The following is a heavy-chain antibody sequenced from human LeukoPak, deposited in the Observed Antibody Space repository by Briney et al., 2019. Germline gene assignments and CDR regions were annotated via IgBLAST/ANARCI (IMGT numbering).Heavy chain of an antibody. CDR2: IYHSGST. D-gene: IGHD6-6*01. Sequence: KSSETLSLTCTVSGYSISSGYYWGWIRQPPGKGLEWIGSIYHSGSTNYNPSLKSRVTISVDTSKNQFSLKLSSVTAADTAVYYCARVWVARPRGGYYYMDVWGKGTTVTVSS. V-gene: IGHV4-38-2*02. CDR3: ARVWVARPRGGYYYMDV. J-gene: IGHJ6*03. CDR1: GYSISSGYY.